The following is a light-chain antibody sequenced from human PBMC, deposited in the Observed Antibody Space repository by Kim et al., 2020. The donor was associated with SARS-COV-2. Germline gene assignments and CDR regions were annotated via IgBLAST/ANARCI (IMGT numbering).Light chain of an antibody. CDR2: DVT. V-gene: IGLV2-14*03. CDR1: SSDIGGYNF. CDR3: SSYSTSGTIL. J-gene: IGLJ2*01. Sequence: GRSMTIACSGTSSDIGGYNFVSWYKQDLGKAPKLMIFDVTNRPSGVSNRFSASKSGNTASLTISGLQAEDEADYFCSSYSTSGTILFGGGNQLTVL.